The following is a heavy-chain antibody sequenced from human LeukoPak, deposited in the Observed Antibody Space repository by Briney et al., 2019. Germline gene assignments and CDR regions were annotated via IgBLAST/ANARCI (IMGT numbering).Heavy chain of an antibody. CDR3: TRDSYYYDPSGYSRFDY. V-gene: IGHV4-4*07. Sequence: PSETLSLTCTVSGGSISSYYWSWIRQPAGKGLEWIGRIYTSGTSNYNPSLKSRVTMSVDTSKNQFSLKLSSVTAADTAVYYCTRDSYYYDPSGYSRFDYWGQGTLVTVSS. J-gene: IGHJ4*02. D-gene: IGHD3-22*01. CDR1: GGSISSYY. CDR2: IYTSGTS.